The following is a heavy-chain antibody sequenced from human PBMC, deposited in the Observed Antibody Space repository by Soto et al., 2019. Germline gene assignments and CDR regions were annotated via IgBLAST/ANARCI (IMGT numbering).Heavy chain of an antibody. CDR1: GGTFSRYA. D-gene: IGHD3-9*01. J-gene: IGHJ4*02. CDR3: ARDPGYDILTGYYTNPRYFDY. Sequence: GAAVTVSCPASGGTFSRYAISWVRQDPSQGVERMGGIIPIFGTANYAQKFQGRVTITADKSTSTAYMELSSLRSEDTAVYYCARDPGYDILTGYYTNPRYFDYWGQGTLVTVSS. V-gene: IGHV1-69*06. CDR2: IIPIFGTA.